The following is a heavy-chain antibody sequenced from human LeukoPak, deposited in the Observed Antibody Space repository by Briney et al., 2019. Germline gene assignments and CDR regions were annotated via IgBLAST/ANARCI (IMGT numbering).Heavy chain of an antibody. D-gene: IGHD3-22*01. CDR3: ARDDNYHRETIYYDVFNV. CDR1: GFTLSNYW. J-gene: IGHJ3*01. CDR2: IKGDGSKR. V-gene: IGHV3-7*03. Sequence: GGFLRLSCTASGFTLSNYWMTWVRQAPGKGLEWVANIKGDGSKRNYADSVKGRFTVSTDNAKNSLYLLMNSLRAEDTAVYYCARDDNYHRETIYYDVFNVWGQGTKVTVSS.